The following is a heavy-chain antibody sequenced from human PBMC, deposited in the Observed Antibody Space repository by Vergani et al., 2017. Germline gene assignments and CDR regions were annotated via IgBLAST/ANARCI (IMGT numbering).Heavy chain of an antibody. V-gene: IGHV2-70*04. D-gene: IGHD7-27*01. J-gene: IGHJ4*02. CDR3: ARSSNWGSTGFDY. CDR1: GFSLSTSGMR. CDR2: IDWDDDK. Sequence: QVTLKESGPALVKPTQTLTLTCTFSGFSLSTSGMRVSWIRQPPGKALEWLARIDWDDDKFYSTSLKTRLTISKDTSKNQVVLTMTNMDPVDTASYYCARSSNWGSTGFDYWGQGTLVTVSS.